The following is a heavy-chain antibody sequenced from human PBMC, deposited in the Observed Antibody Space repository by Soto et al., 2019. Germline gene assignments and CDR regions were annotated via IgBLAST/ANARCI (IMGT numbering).Heavy chain of an antibody. CDR2: IIPILGIA. CDR1: GGTFSSYA. CDR3: AASPGIVGTYYGMDV. D-gene: IGHD1-26*01. Sequence: ASVKVSCKASGGTFSSYAISWVRQAPGQGLEWIGGIIPILGIANYAQKFQGRVTITADKSTSTAYMELSSLRSEDTAVYYCAASPGIVGTYYGMDVWGQGTTVTVSS. V-gene: IGHV1-69*10. J-gene: IGHJ6*02.